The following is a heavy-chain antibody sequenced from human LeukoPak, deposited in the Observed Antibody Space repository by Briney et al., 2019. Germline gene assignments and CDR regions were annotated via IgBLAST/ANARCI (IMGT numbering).Heavy chain of an antibody. CDR1: GGSISSYY. CDR2: IYYSGST. CDR3: ASGGYIYGSGSYQSDY. V-gene: IGHV4-59*01. D-gene: IGHD3-10*01. Sequence: PSETLSLTCTVSGGSISSYYWSWIRQPAGKGLEWIGYIYYSGSTNYNPSLKSRVTISVDTSKNQFSLKLSSVTAADTAVYYCASGGYIYGSGSYQSDYWGQGTLVTVSS. J-gene: IGHJ4*02.